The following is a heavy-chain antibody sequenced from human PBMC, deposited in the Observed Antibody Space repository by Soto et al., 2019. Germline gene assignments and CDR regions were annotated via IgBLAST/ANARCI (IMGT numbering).Heavy chain of an antibody. Sequence: PGGSLRLSCAASGFTFSSYAMSWVRQAPGKGLEWVSAISGSGGSTYYADSVKGRFTISRDNSKNTLYLQMNSLRAEDTAVYYCAIEVLRFLEWSADFDYWGQGTLVTVSS. CDR1: GFTFSSYA. CDR3: AIEVLRFLEWSADFDY. J-gene: IGHJ4*02. D-gene: IGHD3-3*01. V-gene: IGHV3-23*01. CDR2: ISGSGGST.